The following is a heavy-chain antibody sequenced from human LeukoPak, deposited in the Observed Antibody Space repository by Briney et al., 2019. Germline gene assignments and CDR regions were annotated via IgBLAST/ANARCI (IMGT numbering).Heavy chain of an antibody. D-gene: IGHD3-3*01. J-gene: IGHJ4*02. CDR2: IRYDGSNK. CDR1: GFTFSSYG. CDR3: ASTSDFWSGYYLDY. V-gene: IGHV3-30*02. Sequence: TGGSLRLSCAASGFTFSSYGMHWVRQAPGKGLEWVAFIRYDGSNKYYADSVKDRFTISRDNSKNTLYLQMNSLRAEDTAIYYCASTSDFWSGYYLDYWGQGTLVTVSS.